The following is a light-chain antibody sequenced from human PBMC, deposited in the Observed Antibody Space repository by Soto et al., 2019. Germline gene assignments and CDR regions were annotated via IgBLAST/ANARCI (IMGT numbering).Light chain of an antibody. V-gene: IGLV2-14*01. Sequence: QSVLTQPASVSGSPGQSIAISCTGTSSDVGAYNSVSWYQQYPGKAPKLMIHDVSNRPSGVSDRFSGSKSGNTASLTISGLQAEGEADYYCSSYTSSNSYVFGSGTKVTV. CDR3: SSYTSSNSYV. CDR1: SSDVGAYNS. J-gene: IGLJ1*01. CDR2: DVS.